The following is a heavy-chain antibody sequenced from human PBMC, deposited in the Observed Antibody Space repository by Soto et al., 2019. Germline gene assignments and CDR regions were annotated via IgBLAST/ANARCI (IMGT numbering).Heavy chain of an antibody. Sequence: LRLSFAASGFTFSSYGMHWVRQAPGKGLEWVAVISYDGSNKYYADSVKGRFTISRDNSKNTLYLQMNSLRAEDTAVYYCAKGRRWLQHFDYWGQVTLVTVSS. D-gene: IGHD5-12*01. J-gene: IGHJ4*02. CDR1: GFTFSSYG. V-gene: IGHV3-30*18. CDR2: ISYDGSNK. CDR3: AKGRRWLQHFDY.